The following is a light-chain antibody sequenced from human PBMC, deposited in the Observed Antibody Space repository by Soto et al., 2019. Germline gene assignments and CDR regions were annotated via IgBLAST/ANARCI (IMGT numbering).Light chain of an antibody. CDR2: GAS. CDR1: QSVSRSN. J-gene: IGKJ4*01. V-gene: IGKV3-20*01. CDR3: QQYGTSLLT. Sequence: EIVLTQSPTTLSLSPGERATLSCRASQSVSRSNLAWYQQKPGQAPRLLIYGASSRATGIPDRFSGSGSGTDFTLTISRLQPEDFAVYYCQQYGTSLLTFGGGTKVEIK.